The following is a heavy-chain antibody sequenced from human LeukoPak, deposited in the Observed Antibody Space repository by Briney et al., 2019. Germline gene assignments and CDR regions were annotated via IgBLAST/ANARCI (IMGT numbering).Heavy chain of an antibody. Sequence: GGSLRLSCAASGFTFSDYYMSWIRQAPGKGLEWVSYISSSGSTIYYADSVKGRFTISRDNAKNSLYLQMNSLRAEDTAVYYCASTGGDMVRGVIILDYWGQGTLVTVSS. CDR1: GFTFSDYY. CDR2: ISSSGSTI. CDR3: ASTGGDMVRGVIILDY. J-gene: IGHJ4*02. D-gene: IGHD3-10*01. V-gene: IGHV3-11*01.